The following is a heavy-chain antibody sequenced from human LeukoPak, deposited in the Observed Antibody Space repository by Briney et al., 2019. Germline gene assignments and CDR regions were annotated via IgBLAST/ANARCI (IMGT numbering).Heavy chain of an antibody. D-gene: IGHD2-2*01. Sequence: GASVTVSCKTSGYTFTDYGITWVRQAPGQGLEWMGWISGYNGDTNYARKLQGRVTMTTDTSTSTAYMQLRSLRSDDTAVYYCSREIPSNRYYLDSWGQGTLITVSS. V-gene: IGHV1-18*01. CDR2: ISGYNGDT. J-gene: IGHJ4*02. CDR1: GYTFTDYG. CDR3: SREIPSNRYYLDS.